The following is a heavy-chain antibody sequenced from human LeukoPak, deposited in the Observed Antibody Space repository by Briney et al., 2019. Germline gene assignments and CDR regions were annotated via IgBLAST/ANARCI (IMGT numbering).Heavy chain of an antibody. CDR1: GGSISSYY. V-gene: IGHV4-59*01. CDR2: IYYSGST. D-gene: IGHD6-19*01. Sequence: SETLSLTCTVSGGSISSYYWSWIRQPPGKGLEWIGYIYYSGSTNYNPSLKSRVTISVDTSKNQFSLKLSSVTAADTAVYYCARERLIAVADARGQGTLVIDSS. CDR3: ARERLIAVADA. J-gene: IGHJ4*02.